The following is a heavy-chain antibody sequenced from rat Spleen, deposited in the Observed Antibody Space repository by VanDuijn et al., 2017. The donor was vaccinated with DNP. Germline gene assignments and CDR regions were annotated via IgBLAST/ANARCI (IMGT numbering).Heavy chain of an antibody. Sequence: QVQLKESGPGLVQPSQTLSLTCTVSGFSLTTYGVSWVRQPPGKGLEWIAAISGGGSTYYNSALKSRLSISRDTSKSQVFLKMNSLQTEDTAIYFCTRDPLYNSGALDAWGPGTSVTVSS. CDR1: GFSLTTYG. J-gene: IGHJ4*01. CDR2: ISGGGST. CDR3: TRDPLYNSGALDA. V-gene: IGHV2S12*01. D-gene: IGHD4-3*01.